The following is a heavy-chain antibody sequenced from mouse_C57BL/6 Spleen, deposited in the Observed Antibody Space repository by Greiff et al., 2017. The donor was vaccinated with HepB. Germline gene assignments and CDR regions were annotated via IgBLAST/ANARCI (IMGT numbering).Heavy chain of an antibody. D-gene: IGHD1-1*01. Sequence: QVQLKESGAELVRPGASVTLSCKASGYTFTDYEMHWVKQTPVHGLEWIGAIDPETGGTAYNQKFKGKAILTADKSSSTAYMELRSLTSEDSAVYYCTRRGTTVGEQFGDYAMDYWGQGTSVTVSS. V-gene: IGHV1-15*01. CDR2: IDPETGGT. CDR1: GYTFTDYE. J-gene: IGHJ4*01. CDR3: TRRGTTVGEQFGDYAMDY.